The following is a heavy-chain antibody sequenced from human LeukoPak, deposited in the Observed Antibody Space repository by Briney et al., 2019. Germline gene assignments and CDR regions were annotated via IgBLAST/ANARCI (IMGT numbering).Heavy chain of an antibody. J-gene: IGHJ4*02. CDR2: IYTSGST. CDR1: GCSISSYY. D-gene: IGHD5-12*01. V-gene: IGHV4-4*07. Sequence: PSETLSLTCTVSGCSISSYYWSWIRQPAGKGLEWIGRIYTSGSTNYNPSLKSRVTMSVDTSKTQFSLKLSSVTAADAAVYYCAREGPIVAVDYWGQGTLVTVSS. CDR3: AREGPIVAVDY.